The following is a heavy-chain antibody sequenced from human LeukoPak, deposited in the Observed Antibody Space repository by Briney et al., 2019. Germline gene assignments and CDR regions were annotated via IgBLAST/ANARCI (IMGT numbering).Heavy chain of an antibody. V-gene: IGHV3-33*06. CDR3: AKVIGYSYGPVFDY. CDR2: IWYDGSNK. CDR1: GFTFSSYG. D-gene: IGHD5-18*01. Sequence: PGRSLRLSCAASGFTFSSYGMHWVRQAPGKGLEWVAVIWYDGSNKYYADSVKGRFNISRDNSKNTLYLQMNSLRAEDTAVYYCAKVIGYSYGPVFDYWGQGTLVTVSS. J-gene: IGHJ4*02.